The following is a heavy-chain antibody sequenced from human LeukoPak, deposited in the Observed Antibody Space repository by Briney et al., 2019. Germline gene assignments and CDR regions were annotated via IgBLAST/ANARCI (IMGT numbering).Heavy chain of an antibody. D-gene: IGHD2-2*01. CDR2: ISATGTT. V-gene: IGHV4-59*01. Sequence: SETLSLTCGVSGGSMTSYCWSWIRQAPGKGLEWIGYISATGTTNYNPSLGSRLTISMDASKNQFSLSLTSVTAADTAVYYCARGPAAYDYWGQGTLVTVSS. CDR1: GGSMTSYC. CDR3: ARGPAAYDY. J-gene: IGHJ4*02.